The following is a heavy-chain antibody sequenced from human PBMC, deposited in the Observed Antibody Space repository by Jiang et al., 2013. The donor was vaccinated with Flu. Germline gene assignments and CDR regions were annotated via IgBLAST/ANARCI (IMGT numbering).Heavy chain of an antibody. CDR1: GYTFTSYA. Sequence: SCKASGYTFTSYAMNWVRQAPGQGLEWMGWINTNTGNPTYAQGFTGRFVFSLDTSVSTAYLQISSLKAEDTAVYYCARLLYGSGSYYWFDPWGQGTLVTVSS. V-gene: IGHV7-4-1*02. CDR3: ARLLYGSGSYYWFDP. CDR2: INTNTGNP. D-gene: IGHD3-10*01. J-gene: IGHJ5*02.